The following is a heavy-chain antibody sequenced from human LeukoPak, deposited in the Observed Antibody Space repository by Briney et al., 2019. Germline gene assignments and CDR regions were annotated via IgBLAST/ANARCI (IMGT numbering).Heavy chain of an antibody. Sequence: GVLRLSCAASGFTFSSYWMGWVRQAPGRRLEWVANMNIDGSEKYYADSAKGRFTISRYNARNSVYLQMNSLRVEDTAVYYCARDPVEWELLLDYWGQGTLVTVSS. D-gene: IGHD1-26*01. CDR2: MNIDGSEK. J-gene: IGHJ4*02. V-gene: IGHV3-7*01. CDR1: GFTFSSYW. CDR3: ARDPVEWELLLDY.